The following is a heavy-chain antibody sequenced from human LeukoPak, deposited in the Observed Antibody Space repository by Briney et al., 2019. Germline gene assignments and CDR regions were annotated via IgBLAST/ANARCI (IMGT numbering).Heavy chain of an antibody. CDR3: ARKGATTYYFEY. J-gene: IGHJ4*02. CDR1: GGSINNGGYY. Sequence: SQTLSLTCTVSGGSINNGGYYWSWIRQHPGKGLEWIGYIYYSGSTYYNPSLKSRVTISVDTSKNQFSLNLSAVTAAATAVYYCARKGATTYYFEYWGQGTLVTVSS. V-gene: IGHV4-31*03. CDR2: IYYSGST. D-gene: IGHD5-24*01.